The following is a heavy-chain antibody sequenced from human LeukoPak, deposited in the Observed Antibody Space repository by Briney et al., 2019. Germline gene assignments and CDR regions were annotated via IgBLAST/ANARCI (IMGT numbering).Heavy chain of an antibody. CDR3: ARRAGAYSHPYDY. CDR1: GFTFSSYG. J-gene: IGHJ4*02. CDR2: ISGSGGST. D-gene: IGHD4/OR15-4a*01. Sequence: GGSLRLSCAASGFTFSSYGMSWVRQAPEKGLEWVSAISGSGGSTYYADSVKGRFTISRDNSKNTLYLQMNSLRAEDTAVYYCARRAGAYSHPYDYWGQGTLVTVSS. V-gene: IGHV3-23*01.